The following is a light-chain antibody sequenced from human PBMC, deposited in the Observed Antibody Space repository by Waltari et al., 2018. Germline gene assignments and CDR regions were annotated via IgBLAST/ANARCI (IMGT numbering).Light chain of an antibody. V-gene: IGKV1-5*03. CDR2: KTF. CDR1: QSISTL. Sequence: DIQMTLSPSTLSASVGDRVTITCRASQSISTLLAWFQQKPGNPPKLLIYKTFNLERGVPSRFSGSGSGTEFTLTITSLQPDDFATYYCQQYSSSSMFSFGQGTKLEIK. CDR3: QQYSSSSMFS. J-gene: IGKJ2*03.